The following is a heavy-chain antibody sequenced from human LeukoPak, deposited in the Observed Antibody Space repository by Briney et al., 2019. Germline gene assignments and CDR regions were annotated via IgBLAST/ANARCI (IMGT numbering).Heavy chain of an antibody. CDR3: ARDPYSSSAVP. V-gene: IGHV1-2*06. CDR1: GYTFSDYY. Sequence: ASVKVSCKASGYTFSDYYIQWVRQAPGQQLGWMGRINPKSGGTEDAQDFQGRVTMTRDTSITTAYMELRGLRSDDTAVYYCARDPYSSSAVPWGQGTLVTVSS. CDR2: INPKSGGT. D-gene: IGHD6-6*01. J-gene: IGHJ5*02.